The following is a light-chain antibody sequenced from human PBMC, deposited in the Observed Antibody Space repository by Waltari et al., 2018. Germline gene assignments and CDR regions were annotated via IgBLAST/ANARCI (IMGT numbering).Light chain of an antibody. V-gene: IGLV1-40*01. Sequence: QSVLTQSPSVSRAPGQGVTISCTGSRSNIGTNYVHWYQQLPGPAPKRRIYGNSKRPSGVPDRFSGSRSGTSASLAITGLQAEDEADYFCQSYDSSLTVVVFGGRTKLTVL. CDR2: GNS. CDR1: RSNIGTNYV. CDR3: QSYDSSLTVVV. J-gene: IGLJ3*02.